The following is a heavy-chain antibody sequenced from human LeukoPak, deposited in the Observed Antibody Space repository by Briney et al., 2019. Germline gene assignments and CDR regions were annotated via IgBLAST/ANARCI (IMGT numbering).Heavy chain of an antibody. CDR3: ARDSSFPATGDDAFDI. J-gene: IGHJ3*02. V-gene: IGHV4-31*03. D-gene: IGHD5-12*01. Sequence: SQTLSLTCTVSGGSISSGGYYWSWIRQHPGKGLEWIGYIYYSGSTYYNPSLKSRVTISVDTSKNQFSLKLSSVTAADTAVYYCARDSSFPATGDDAFDIWGQGTMVTVSS. CDR1: GGSISSGGYY. CDR2: IYYSGST.